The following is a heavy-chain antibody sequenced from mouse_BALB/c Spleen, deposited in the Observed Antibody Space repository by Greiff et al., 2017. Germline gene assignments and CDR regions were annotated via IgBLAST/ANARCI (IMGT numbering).Heavy chain of an antibody. D-gene: IGHD2-3*01. CDR2: ISSGGSYT. V-gene: IGHV5-9-4*01. CDR1: GFTFSSYA. CDR3: ARLYGYYDY. J-gene: IGHJ2*01. Sequence: EVQGVESGGGLVKPGGSLKLSCAASGFTFSSYAMSWVRQSPEKRLEWVAEISSGGSYTYYPDTVTGRFTISRDNAKNTLYREMSSLRSEDTAMYYCARLYGYYDYWGQGTTLTVSS.